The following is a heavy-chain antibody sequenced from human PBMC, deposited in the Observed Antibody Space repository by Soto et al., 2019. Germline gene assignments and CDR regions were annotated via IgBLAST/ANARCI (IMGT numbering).Heavy chain of an antibody. CDR1: GFTFSSYW. J-gene: IGHJ4*02. CDR2: INSDGSST. D-gene: IGHD2-15*01. CDR3: VRTSLVVAAATREDY. Sequence: EVQLVESGGGLVQPGGSLRLSCAASGFTFSSYWMHWVRQAPGKGLVWVSRINSDGSSTSYADSVKGRFTISRDNAKNTLYLQMNSLRAEDTAVYYCVRTSLVVAAATREDYWGQGTLVTDS. V-gene: IGHV3-74*01.